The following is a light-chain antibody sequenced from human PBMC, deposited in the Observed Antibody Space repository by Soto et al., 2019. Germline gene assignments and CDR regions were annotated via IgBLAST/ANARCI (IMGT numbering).Light chain of an antibody. CDR1: SNDVGYYNY. J-gene: IGLJ3*02. CDR2: EVT. CDR3: SSYTTAYTQV. V-gene: IGLV2-14*01. Sequence: QSVLSQPASVSGSPGQSITISCTGTSNDVGYYNYVSWYQQHPGQAPKLMISEVTTRPSGVSDRFSGSKSGNTASLTISRLQAEDEAHYYCSSYTTAYTQVFGGGTQLTAL.